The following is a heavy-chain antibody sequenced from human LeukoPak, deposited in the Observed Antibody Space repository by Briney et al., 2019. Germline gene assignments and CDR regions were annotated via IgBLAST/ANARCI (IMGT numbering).Heavy chain of an antibody. CDR1: GFTFSSYS. D-gene: IGHD3-10*01. J-gene: IGHJ3*02. CDR3: ARDYYGSGSYYKSDAFDI. Sequence: WALTLSCPASGFTFSSYSMNSVRPAPGKGLAGVSSISSSSSYIYYAYSVKGRFTISRDNAKNSLYLQMKSLRAEDTAVYYCARDYYGSGSYYKSDAFDIWGQGTMVTVSS. V-gene: IGHV3-21*01. CDR2: ISSSSSYI.